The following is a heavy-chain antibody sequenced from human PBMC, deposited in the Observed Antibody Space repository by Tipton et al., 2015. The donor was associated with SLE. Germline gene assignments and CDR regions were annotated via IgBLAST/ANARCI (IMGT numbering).Heavy chain of an antibody. J-gene: IGHJ4*02. D-gene: IGHD3-9*01. V-gene: IGHV4-59*11. CDR1: GVSISSHF. CDR2: ISYSGNT. CDR3: VRAVGNDWMYKD. Sequence: TLSLTCTVSGVSISSHFWIWIRQPPGKGLEWIGYISYSGNTIYNPSLKSRVTISVDTSKSQFFLRVTSVTALDTAVYYCVRAVGNDWMYKDWGQGTLVTVSS.